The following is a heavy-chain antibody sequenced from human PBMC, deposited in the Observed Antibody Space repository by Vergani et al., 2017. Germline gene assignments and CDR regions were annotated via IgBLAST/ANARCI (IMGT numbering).Heavy chain of an antibody. CDR2: IYYSGST. CDR3: AGVCVAGTLGVVDY. D-gene: IGHD6-19*01. J-gene: IGHJ4*02. CDR1: GGSISSYY. Sequence: QVQLQESGPGLVKPSETLSLTCTVSGGSISSYYWSWIRQPPGKGLEWIGYIYYSGSTNYNPSLKSRVTISVDTYKNQFSLKLSSVTAADTAVYYFAGVCVAGTLGVVDYWGQGTLVTVSS. V-gene: IGHV4-59*01.